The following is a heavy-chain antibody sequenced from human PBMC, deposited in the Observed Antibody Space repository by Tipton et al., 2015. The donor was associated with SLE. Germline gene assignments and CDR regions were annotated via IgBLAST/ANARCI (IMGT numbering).Heavy chain of an antibody. CDR2: IYYSGST. CDR3: ARIPIEYTSAFDI. J-gene: IGHJ3*02. CDR1: GGSISSGGYY. D-gene: IGHD6-6*01. Sequence: TLSLTCTVSGGSISSGGYYWSWIRQPAGKGLEWIGHIYYSGSTNYNPSLKSRVTISVDTSKNQFSLKLSSVTAADTAVYYCARIPIEYTSAFDIWGQGTMVTVSS. V-gene: IGHV4-61*10.